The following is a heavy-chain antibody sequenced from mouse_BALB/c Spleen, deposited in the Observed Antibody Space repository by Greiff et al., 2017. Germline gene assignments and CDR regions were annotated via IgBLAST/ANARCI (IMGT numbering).Heavy chain of an antibody. D-gene: IGHD1-1*01. CDR1: GFTFSSYG. CDR2: INSNGGST. J-gene: IGHJ2*01. Sequence: EVKLMESGGGLVQPGGSLKLSCAASGFTFSSYGMSWVRQTPDKRLELVATINSNGGSTYYPDSVKGRFTISRDNAKNTLYLQMSSLKSEDTAMYYCARDRISTTVDYWGQGTTLTVSS. V-gene: IGHV5-6-3*01. CDR3: ARDRISTTVDY.